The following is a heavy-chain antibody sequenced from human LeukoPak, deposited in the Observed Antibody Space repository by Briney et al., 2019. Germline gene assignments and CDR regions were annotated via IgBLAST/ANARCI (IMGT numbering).Heavy chain of an antibody. V-gene: IGHV3-30-3*01. CDR2: ISYDGSNK. D-gene: IGHD3-3*01. CDR3: ARDQLAVFGVMGDY. CDR1: GFTFSSYA. J-gene: IGHJ4*02. Sequence: GGSLRPSCAASGFTFSSYAMHWVRQAPGKGLEWVAVISYDGSNKYYADSVKGRFTISRDNSKNTLYLQMNSLRAEDTAVYYCARDQLAVFGVMGDYWGQGTLVTVSS.